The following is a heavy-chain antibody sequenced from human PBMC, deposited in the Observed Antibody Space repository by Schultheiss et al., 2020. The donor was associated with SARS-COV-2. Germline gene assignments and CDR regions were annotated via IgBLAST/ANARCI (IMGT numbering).Heavy chain of an antibody. J-gene: IGHJ4*02. V-gene: IGHV3-30*04. D-gene: IGHD1-26*01. CDR3: ARDGGIVGGYYFDY. Sequence: GGSLRLSCAASGFTFSSYAMHWVRQAPGKGLEWVAVISYDGSNKYYADSVKGRFTISRDNSKNTLYLQMNSLRAEDTAVYYCARDGGIVGGYYFDYWGQGTLVTVSS. CDR2: ISYDGSNK. CDR1: GFTFSSYA.